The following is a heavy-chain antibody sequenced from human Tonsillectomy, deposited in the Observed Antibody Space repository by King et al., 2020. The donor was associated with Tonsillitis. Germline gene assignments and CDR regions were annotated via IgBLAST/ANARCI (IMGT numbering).Heavy chain of an antibody. J-gene: IGHJ3*02. CDR2: INSGGTT. V-gene: IGHV3-66*01. CDR3: ARGGYSSSWSYAFYI. Sequence: VQLVESGGGLVQPGGSLTLSCAASGFTVSSNYMSWVRQAPGKGLEWVSVINSGGTTYYADSVKGRFTISRDNSKNTLYLQMNSLRAEDTAIYYCARGGYSSSWSYAFYIWGQGTMVTVSS. CDR1: GFTVSSNY. D-gene: IGHD6-13*01.